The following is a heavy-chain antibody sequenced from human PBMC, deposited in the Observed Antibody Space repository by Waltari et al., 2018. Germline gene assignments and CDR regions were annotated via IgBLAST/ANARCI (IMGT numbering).Heavy chain of an antibody. Sequence: QLQLQESGPGLVRPSGTLSLACVVSGDSVTNTYWWSWVRQSPGQGLEWIGQIHGSGRANYNPSFGSRVSVSMDTSNNQFSLKVTSATAADTAIYYCARDRGRGLYLDSWGQGILVTVSP. CDR3: ARDRGRGLYLDS. CDR1: GDSVTNTYW. CDR2: IHGSGRA. J-gene: IGHJ4*02. D-gene: IGHD2-15*01. V-gene: IGHV4-4*02.